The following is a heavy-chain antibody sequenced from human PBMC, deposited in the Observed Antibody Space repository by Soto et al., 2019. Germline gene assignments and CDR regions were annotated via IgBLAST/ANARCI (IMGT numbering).Heavy chain of an antibody. D-gene: IGHD3-3*01. CDR3: ARDRRRDYDFLGGMDV. V-gene: IGHV1-46*01. J-gene: IGHJ6*02. CDR1: GYTFTSYY. CDR2: INPSGGST. Sequence: EASVKVSCKASGYTFTSYYMHWVRQAPGQGLEWMGIINPSGGSTSYAQKFQGRVTMTRDTSTSTVYMELSSLRSEDTAVYYCARDRRRDYDFLGGMDVWGQGTTVTVSS.